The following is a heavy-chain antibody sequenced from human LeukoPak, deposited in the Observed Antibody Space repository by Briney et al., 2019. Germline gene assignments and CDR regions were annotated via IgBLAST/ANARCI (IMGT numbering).Heavy chain of an antibody. CDR1: GYTFTDYY. Sequence: ASVKVSCKASGYTFTDYYLHWVRQAPGQGLEWMGWLNPNSGGTNFAQNFQGRVTMTRDTSITTAYMELSTLRSDDTAVYYCARYCPTSCNAGDTFDIWGQGTVVTVPS. CDR2: LNPNSGGT. CDR3: ARYCPTSCNAGDTFDI. V-gene: IGHV1-2*02. D-gene: IGHD2/OR15-2a*01. J-gene: IGHJ3*02.